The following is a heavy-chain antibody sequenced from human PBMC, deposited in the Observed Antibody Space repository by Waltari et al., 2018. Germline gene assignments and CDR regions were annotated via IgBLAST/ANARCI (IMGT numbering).Heavy chain of an antibody. CDR3: ARGSGYDSSGYYGY. CDR1: GGSISSGGYY. CDR2: IYYSGST. J-gene: IGHJ4*02. D-gene: IGHD3-22*01. V-gene: IGHV4-31*03. Sequence: QVQLQESGPGLVKPSQTLSLTCTVSGGSISSGGYYWSWIRQHPGKGLEWIGYIYYSGSTYYNPSLKGRVTISGDRAKKQFSLKLSSVTAADTAVYYWARGSGYDSSGYYGYRGQGTLVTGSS.